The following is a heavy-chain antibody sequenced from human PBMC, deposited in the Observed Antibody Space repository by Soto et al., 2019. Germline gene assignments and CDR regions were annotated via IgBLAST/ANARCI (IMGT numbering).Heavy chain of an antibody. V-gene: IGHV1-18*01. CDR3: ARGPTDYYDNSANYFLDY. CDR2: ISTYNGNT. J-gene: IGHJ4*02. CDR1: GYTFITYG. Sequence: QVHLVQSGAEVKKPGASVKVSCKASGYTFITYGVSWVRQAPGQGLDWLGRISTYNGNTRYAERAQGRVTMTTDTTSNTAYMELRNLRSDDTAVYYCARGPTDYYDNSANYFLDYWGQGTLVTVSS. D-gene: IGHD3-22*01.